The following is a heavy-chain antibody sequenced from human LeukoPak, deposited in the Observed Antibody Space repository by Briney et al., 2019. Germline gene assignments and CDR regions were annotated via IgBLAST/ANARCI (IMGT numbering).Heavy chain of an antibody. D-gene: IGHD4-17*01. V-gene: IGHV3-7*04. CDR3: ARDKYGAYFDS. CDR1: GFTFSSYW. J-gene: IGHJ4*02. Sequence: GGSLRLSCAASGFTFSSYWMDWVRQAPGKGLEGVANIKPDGSEKYYVDSVKGRFTISRDNAKNSLYLQMNGLRVEDTAVYYCARDKYGAYFDSWGQGTLVTVSS. CDR2: IKPDGSEK.